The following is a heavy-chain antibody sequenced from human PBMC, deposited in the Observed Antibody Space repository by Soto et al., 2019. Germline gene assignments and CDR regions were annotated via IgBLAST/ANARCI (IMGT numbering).Heavy chain of an antibody. V-gene: IGHV3-33*01. Sequence: QVQLLESGGGVVQPGRSLRLSCAASGFTFSSYGMHWVRQAPGKGLEWVAVIWYDGSNKYYADSVKGRFTISRDNSKNTLYLQMNSLRAEDPAVYYCAGGPGYFDPGGRGTLVTVSS. J-gene: IGHJ2*01. CDR3: AGGPGYFDP. CDR2: IWYDGSNK. CDR1: GFTFSSYG.